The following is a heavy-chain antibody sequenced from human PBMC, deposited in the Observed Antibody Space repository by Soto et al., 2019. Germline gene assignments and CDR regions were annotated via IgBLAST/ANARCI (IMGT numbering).Heavy chain of an antibody. CDR2: ISYNSRNT. J-gene: IGHJ4*02. CDR1: GFTFSDYY. D-gene: IGHD5-18*01. V-gene: IGHV3-11*05. Sequence: VGSLRLSCVASGFTFSDYYMNWVRQAPGKGLEWISFISYNSRNTNYADSVKGRFTISRDNAKNSLYLQMNSLRAEDTAVYYCARDFLRGYTYGFSADSWGLGTLVTVPQ. CDR3: ARDFLRGYTYGFSADS.